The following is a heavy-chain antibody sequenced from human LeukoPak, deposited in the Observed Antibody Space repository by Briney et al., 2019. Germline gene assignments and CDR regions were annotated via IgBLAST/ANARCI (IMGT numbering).Heavy chain of an antibody. J-gene: IGHJ5*02. V-gene: IGHV3-23*01. CDR1: GFTFSSYA. D-gene: IGHD4-17*01. CDR3: AKHRMTTVTTTPLNWFDP. Sequence: GGSLRLSCAASGFTFSSYAMSWVRQAPGKGLEWVSAISGSGGSTYYADSVKGRFTISRDNSKNTLYLQMNSLRAEDTAVYYCAKHRMTTVTTTPLNWFDPWGQGTLVTVSS. CDR2: ISGSGGST.